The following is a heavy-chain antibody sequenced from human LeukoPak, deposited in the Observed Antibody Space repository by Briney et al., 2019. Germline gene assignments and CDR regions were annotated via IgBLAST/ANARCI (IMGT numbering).Heavy chain of an antibody. CDR1: GFTFSSYA. J-gene: IGHJ4*02. Sequence: GGSLRLSCAASGFTFSSYAMHWVRQAPGKGLEWVAVISYDGSNKYYADSVKGRFTISRDNSKNTLYLQMNSLRAEDTAVYYCARAAVLLWFGDLAGYFDYWGQGTLVTVSS. D-gene: IGHD3-10*01. CDR2: ISYDGSNK. CDR3: ARAAVLLWFGDLAGYFDY. V-gene: IGHV3-30-3*01.